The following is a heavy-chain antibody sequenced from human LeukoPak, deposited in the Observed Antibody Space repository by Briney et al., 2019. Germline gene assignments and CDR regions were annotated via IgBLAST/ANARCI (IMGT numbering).Heavy chain of an antibody. J-gene: IGHJ5*02. D-gene: IGHD3-22*01. CDR2: INHSGST. Sequence: SETLSLICAVYGGSFSGYYWSWIRQPPGKGLEWIGEINHSGSTNYNPSLKSRVTISVDTSKNQFSLKLSSVTAADTAVYYCARVSRNYYDSSGYYYANWFDPWGQGTLVTVSS. CDR1: GGSFSGYY. V-gene: IGHV4-34*01. CDR3: ARVSRNYYDSSGYYYANWFDP.